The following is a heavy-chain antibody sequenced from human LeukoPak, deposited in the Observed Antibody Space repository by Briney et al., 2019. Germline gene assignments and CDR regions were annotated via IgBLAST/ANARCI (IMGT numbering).Heavy chain of an antibody. CDR2: IIPIFGTA. V-gene: IGHV1-69*13. D-gene: IGHD6-13*01. Sequence: SVKVSCKASGYTFTSYGISWVRQAPGQGLEWMGGIIPIFGTANYAQKFQGRVTITADESTSTAYMELSSLRSEDTAVYYCARGRAAAEHYYYYMDVWGKGTTVTVSS. J-gene: IGHJ6*03. CDR1: GYTFTSYG. CDR3: ARGRAAAEHYYYYMDV.